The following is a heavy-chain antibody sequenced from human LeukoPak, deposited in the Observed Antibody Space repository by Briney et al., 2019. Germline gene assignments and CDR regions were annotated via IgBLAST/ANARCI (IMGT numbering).Heavy chain of an antibody. Sequence: PGGSLRLSCAASGFSFSFYWMNWVRQPPGKGLEWVANIKQDGSEKYYVDSVKGRFTISRDSAKNSLFLQMNSLRAEDTAVYYCARGPHYYYMDVWGKGTTVTVSS. J-gene: IGHJ6*03. CDR1: GFSFSFYW. CDR2: IKQDGSEK. V-gene: IGHV3-7*01. CDR3: ARGPHYYYMDV.